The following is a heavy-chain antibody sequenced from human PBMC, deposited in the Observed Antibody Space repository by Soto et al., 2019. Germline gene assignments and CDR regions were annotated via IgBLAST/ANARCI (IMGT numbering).Heavy chain of an antibody. CDR1: GFTFSSYA. CDR3: ARVDSSGWWFDY. J-gene: IGHJ4*02. D-gene: IGHD6-19*01. V-gene: IGHV3-48*01. CDR2: ISGSSSTI. Sequence: GGSLRLSCAASGFTFSSYAMSWVRQAPGKGLEWLSYISGSSSTIYYADSVKGRFTISRDNAKNSLYLQMNSLRAEDTAVYYCARVDSSGWWFDYWGQGTLVTVSS.